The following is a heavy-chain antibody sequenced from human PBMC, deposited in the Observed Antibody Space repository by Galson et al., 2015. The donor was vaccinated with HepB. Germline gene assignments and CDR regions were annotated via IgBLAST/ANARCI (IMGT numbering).Heavy chain of an antibody. J-gene: IGHJ5*02. D-gene: IGHD4-23*01. Sequence: SVKVSCKASGYTFTNYAMNWVRQAPGQGLEWMGWINTNTGNPTYAQGFTGRFVFSLDTSVSTAYLQISSLTSEDTAVYYCARDYGGSSHWFAPWGQGALVIVSS. V-gene: IGHV7-4-1*02. CDR3: ARDYGGSSHWFAP. CDR2: INTNTGNP. CDR1: GYTFTNYA.